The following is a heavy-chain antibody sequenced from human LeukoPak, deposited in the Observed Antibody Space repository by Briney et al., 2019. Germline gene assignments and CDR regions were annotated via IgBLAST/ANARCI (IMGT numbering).Heavy chain of an antibody. CDR1: GYTFTGYY. J-gene: IGHJ4*02. CDR3: GRGGPFPSSSSSREYYLDY. V-gene: IGHV1-2*06. CDR2: INPNSGGT. D-gene: IGHD6-6*01. Sequence: ASVKVSCKASGYTFTGYYMHWVRQAPGQGLEWMGRINPNSGGTNYAQKFQGRVTMTRDTSISTAYMELSRLRSDDTAVYYCGRGGPFPSSSSSREYYLDYWGQGTLVTVSS.